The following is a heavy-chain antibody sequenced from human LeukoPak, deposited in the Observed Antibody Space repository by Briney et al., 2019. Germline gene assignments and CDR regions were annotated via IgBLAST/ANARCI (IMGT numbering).Heavy chain of an antibody. Sequence: SETLSLTCAVYGGSFSGYYWSWIRQPPGKGLEWIGEINHSGSTNYNPSLKSRVTISVDTSKNQFSLKLSSVTAADTAVYYCARQPLRSLPLYFDYWGQGTLVTVSS. CDR1: GGSFSGYY. V-gene: IGHV4-34*01. D-gene: IGHD3-3*01. CDR3: ARQPLRSLPLYFDY. CDR2: INHSGST. J-gene: IGHJ4*02.